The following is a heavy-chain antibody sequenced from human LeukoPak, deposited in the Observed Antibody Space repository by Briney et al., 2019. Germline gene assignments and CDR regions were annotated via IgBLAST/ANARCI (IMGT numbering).Heavy chain of an antibody. CDR3: ARGLNKRYWYFDL. J-gene: IGHJ2*01. Sequence: SSETLSLTCAVYGGSFSGYYWSWIRQPPGKGLEWIGEINHSGSTNYNPSLKSRVTISVDTSKNQFSLKLSPVTAADTAVYYCARGLNKRYWYFDLWGRGTLVTVSS. V-gene: IGHV4-34*01. CDR2: INHSGST. CDR1: GGSFSGYY.